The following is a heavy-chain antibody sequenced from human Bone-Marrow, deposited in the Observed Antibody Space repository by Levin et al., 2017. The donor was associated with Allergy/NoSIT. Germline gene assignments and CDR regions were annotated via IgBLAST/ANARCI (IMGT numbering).Heavy chain of an antibody. V-gene: IGHV3-21*01. CDR2: IRSAGTYI. D-gene: IGHD3-10*01. CDR3: ARGGGSQKGGLDV. J-gene: IGHJ6*02. CDR1: GFSFSSYT. Sequence: GESLKISCAASGFSFSSYTMHWVRQAPGKGLEWVSSIRSAGTYIHYAESVKGRFTISRDNANNSVSLEMSSLRAEDTALYYCARGGGSQKGGLDVWGQGTTVTVS.